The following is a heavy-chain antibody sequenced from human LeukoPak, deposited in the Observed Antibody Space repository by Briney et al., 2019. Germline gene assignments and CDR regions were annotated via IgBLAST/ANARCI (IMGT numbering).Heavy chain of an antibody. V-gene: IGHV4-31*03. CDR3: ARDVPYYYGSGSFGMDV. J-gene: IGHJ6*02. CDR2: IYYSGST. Sequence: SEALSLTCTVSGGSISSGGYYWSWIRQHPGKGLEWIGYIYYSGSTYYNPSLKSRVTISVDTSKNQFSLKLSSVTAADTGVYYCARDVPYYYGSGSFGMDVWGQGTTVTVSS. CDR1: GGSISSGGYY. D-gene: IGHD3-10*01.